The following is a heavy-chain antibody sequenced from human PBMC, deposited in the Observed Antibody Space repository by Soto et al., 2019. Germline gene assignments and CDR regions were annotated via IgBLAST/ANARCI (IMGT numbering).Heavy chain of an antibody. CDR3: ARALEVGGVMVNGLDY. D-gene: IGHD3-16*01. J-gene: IGHJ4*02. CDR2: IYWDDDE. V-gene: IGHV2-5*02. CDR1: GFSLSTSGVG. Sequence: QITLKESGPPLVKPTETLTLTCTFSGFSLSTSGVGVGWIRQPPGKALEWLALIYWDDDERYSPSLRSRLTITKDTSKNQVVLTMTNMDPVDTATYYCARALEVGGVMVNGLDYWGQGTPVTVSS.